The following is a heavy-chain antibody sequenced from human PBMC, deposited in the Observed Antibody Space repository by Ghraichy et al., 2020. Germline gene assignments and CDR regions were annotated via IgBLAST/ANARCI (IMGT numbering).Heavy chain of an antibody. CDR2: ISGTSSTP. D-gene: IGHD3-16*01. J-gene: IGHJ2*01. Sequence: GALRLSCAASGFTFSNSRMNWVRQTPGKGLECVSYISGTSSTPNYADSVKGRFTISRDNAKNSLYLQMNSLRDEDTAVYYCTRGNYGAFDLWGRGTLVTVSS. CDR3: TRGNYGAFDL. CDR1: GFTFSNSR. V-gene: IGHV3-48*02.